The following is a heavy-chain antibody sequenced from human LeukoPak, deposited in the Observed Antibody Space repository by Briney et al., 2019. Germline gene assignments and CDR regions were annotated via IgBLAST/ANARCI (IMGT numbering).Heavy chain of an antibody. V-gene: IGHV3-23*01. Sequence: GGSLRLSCAASGFTFSSYAMSWVRQAPGKGLEWVSAISGSGGSTYYADSVKGRFTISRDNSKNTLYLQMNSLRARVKAGKYCAEGLWFRELKTVPFELWGQGTL. CDR2: ISGSGGST. CDR1: GFTFSSYA. D-gene: IGHD3-10*01. J-gene: IGHJ4*02. CDR3: AEGLWFRELKTVPFEL.